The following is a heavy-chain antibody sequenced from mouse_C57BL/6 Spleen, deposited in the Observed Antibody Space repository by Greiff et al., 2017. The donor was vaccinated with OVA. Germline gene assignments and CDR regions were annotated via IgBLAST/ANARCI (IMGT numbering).Heavy chain of an antibody. V-gene: IGHV1-15*01. Sequence: QVQLQQSGAELVRPGASVTLSCKASGYTFTDYEMHWVKQTPVHGLEWIGAIDPETGGTAYNQKFKGKAILTADKSSSTAYMELRSLTSEDSAVYYCTRLGGNYEGFADWGQGTLVTVSA. CDR3: TRLGGNYEGFAD. CDR1: GYTFTDYE. D-gene: IGHD2-1*01. CDR2: IDPETGGT. J-gene: IGHJ3*01.